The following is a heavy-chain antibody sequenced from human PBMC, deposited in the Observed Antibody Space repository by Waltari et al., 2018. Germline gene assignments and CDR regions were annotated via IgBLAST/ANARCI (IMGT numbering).Heavy chain of an antibody. CDR1: GGSISSYY. D-gene: IGHD3-16*02. Sequence: QVQLQESGPGLVKPSETLSLTCTVSGGSISSYYWRWIRQPPGKGLEWIGYIYYSGSTNYNPSLKSRVTISVDTSKNQFSLKLSSVTAADTAVYYCARGVITFGGVIVYHDYWGQGTLVTVSS. J-gene: IGHJ4*02. CDR2: IYYSGST. V-gene: IGHV4-59*01. CDR3: ARGVITFGGVIVYHDY.